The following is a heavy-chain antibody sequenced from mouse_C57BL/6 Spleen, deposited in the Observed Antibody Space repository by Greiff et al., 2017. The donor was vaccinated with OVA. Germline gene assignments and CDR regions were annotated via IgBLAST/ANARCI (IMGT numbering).Heavy chain of an antibody. CDR2: IDPNNGGT. CDR1: GYTFTSYW. Sequence: QVQLQQPGAELVKPGASVKLSCKASGYTFTSYWMHWVKQRPGRGLEWIGRIDPNNGGTNYNEKFKSKATLTVDKTSSTAYMQLSSLTSEDSAVYYCTGFVPGTWAWFAYWGQGTLVTVSA. J-gene: IGHJ3*01. CDR3: TGFVPGTWAWFAY. D-gene: IGHD4-1*01. V-gene: IGHV1-72*01.